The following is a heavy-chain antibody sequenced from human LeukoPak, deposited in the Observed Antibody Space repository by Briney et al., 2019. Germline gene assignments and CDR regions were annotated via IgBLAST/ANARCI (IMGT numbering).Heavy chain of an antibody. D-gene: IGHD6-19*01. J-gene: IGHJ4*02. CDR3: ARGVRYSSAWAFDY. CDR1: GFTFSTFA. CDR2: IFPSGGEI. Sequence: PGGSLRLSCAASGFTFSTFAMIWVRQPPGKGLEWVSSIFPSGGEIHYADSVMGRFTISRDNSKSTLSLQMNSLRAEDTAVYYCARGVRYSSAWAFDYWGQGTLVTVSS. V-gene: IGHV3-23*01.